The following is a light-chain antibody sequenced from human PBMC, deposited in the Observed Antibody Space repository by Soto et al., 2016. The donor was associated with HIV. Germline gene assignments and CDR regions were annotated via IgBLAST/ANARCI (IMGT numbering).Light chain of an antibody. V-gene: IGKV1-5*03. Sequence: DIQMTQSPSTLSASVGDRVTITCRASQSLNTWLAWYQQKPGKAPNILIYKASSLESGVPSRFSGSGSGTEFTLSINSLQPDDFATYYCQQFGNKPYTFGQGTKLEIK. CDR2: KAS. CDR3: QQFGNKPYT. J-gene: IGKJ2*01. CDR1: QSLNTW.